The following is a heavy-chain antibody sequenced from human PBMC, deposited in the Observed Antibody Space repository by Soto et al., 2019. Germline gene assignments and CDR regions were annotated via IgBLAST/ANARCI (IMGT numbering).Heavy chain of an antibody. CDR3: AREDRDRETGLVPSAIDGMDV. J-gene: IGHJ6*02. CDR1: GGTFSRYS. Sequence: QVQLVQSGAEVKKPGSSVKVSCKASGGTFSRYSITWVRQAPGHGLEWIGRIIPIFGIPTYAQKFQGRVTFTAPASTSTAYMELSSLRSDDTAVYYCAREDRDRETGLVPSAIDGMDVWGQGTTVTVSS. CDR2: IIPIFGIP. D-gene: IGHD2-2*01. V-gene: IGHV1-69*08.